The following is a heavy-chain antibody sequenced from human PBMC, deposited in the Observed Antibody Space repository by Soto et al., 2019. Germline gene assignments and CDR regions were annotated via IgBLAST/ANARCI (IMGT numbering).Heavy chain of an antibody. CDR1: GDSINSYY. CDR3: ARVKYYYDSSGYPPDYDI. D-gene: IGHD3-22*01. J-gene: IGHJ3*02. Sequence: SETLSLTCTVSGDSINSYYWTWIRQPAGKGLEWVGYIYYSGSTNYNPSLKSRVTISVDTSKNQFSLKLSSVTAADTAVYYCARVKYYYDSSGYPPDYDIWGQGTMVTVSS. CDR2: IYYSGST. V-gene: IGHV4-59*01.